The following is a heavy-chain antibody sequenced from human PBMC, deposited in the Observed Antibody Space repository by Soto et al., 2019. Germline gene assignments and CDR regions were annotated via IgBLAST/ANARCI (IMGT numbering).Heavy chain of an antibody. CDR1: GFTFSSYW. J-gene: IGHJ6*02. D-gene: IGHD5-18*01. V-gene: IGHV3-74*01. CDR2: INSDGSST. Sequence: PGGSLRLSCAASGFTFSSYWMHWVRQAPGKGLVWVSRINSDGSSTSYADSVKGRFTISRDNAKNTLYLQMNSLRAEDTAVYYCARRYPWIQLWSHLYGMDVWGQGTTVTVSS. CDR3: ARRYPWIQLWSHLYGMDV.